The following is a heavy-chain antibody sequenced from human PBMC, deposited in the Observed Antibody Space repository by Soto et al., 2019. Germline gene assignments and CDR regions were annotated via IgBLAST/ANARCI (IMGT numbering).Heavy chain of an antibody. V-gene: IGHV4-30-4*01. Sequence: KASETLSLTCTVSGGSISSGDYYWSWIRQPPGKGLEWIGYIYYSGSTYYNPSLKSRVTISVDTSKNQFSLKLSSVTAADTAVYYCARFSAPMVRGVINQAFDYWGQGTPVTVSS. CDR3: ARFSAPMVRGVINQAFDY. D-gene: IGHD3-10*01. CDR1: GGSISSGDYY. J-gene: IGHJ4*02. CDR2: IYYSGST.